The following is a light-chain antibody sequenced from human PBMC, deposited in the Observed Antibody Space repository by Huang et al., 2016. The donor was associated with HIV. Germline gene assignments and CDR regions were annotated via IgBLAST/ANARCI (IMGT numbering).Light chain of an antibody. CDR3: QQYENLPYT. V-gene: IGKV1-33*01. J-gene: IGKJ2*01. Sequence: DIQMTQSPSSLSASVGDRVTITCQASQDINNYLNWYQQKPGKAPKFLIYDASNLETGVPSRFSGSGSGTDFTLTISSLQPEDVATYYCQQYENLPYTFGQGTKLEIK. CDR1: QDINNY. CDR2: DAS.